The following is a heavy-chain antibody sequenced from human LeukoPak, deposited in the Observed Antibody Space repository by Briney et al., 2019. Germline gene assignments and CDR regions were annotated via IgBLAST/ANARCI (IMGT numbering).Heavy chain of an antibody. Sequence: PSETLSLTCAVYGGSFSGYYWSWIRQPPGKGLEWIGEINHSGSTNYNPSLKSRVTISVDTSKNQFSLKLSSVTAADTAVYYCARDEWAFDIWGQGTMVTVSS. V-gene: IGHV4-34*01. CDR1: GGSFSGYY. D-gene: IGHD3-3*01. CDR2: INHSGST. J-gene: IGHJ3*02. CDR3: ARDEWAFDI.